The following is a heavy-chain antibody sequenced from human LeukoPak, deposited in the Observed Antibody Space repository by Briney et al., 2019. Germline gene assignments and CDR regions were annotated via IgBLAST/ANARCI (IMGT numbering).Heavy chain of an antibody. D-gene: IGHD2-21*02. Sequence: GGSLRLSCAASGFTFSSYEMNWVRQAPGKGLEWVSYISSGGSTIYYADSVKGRFTISRDNANNSMYLKMKSLKAEDTAVYYCAGGGDIVVVTSTSDYWGQGTLVTVSS. J-gene: IGHJ4*02. CDR3: AGGGDIVVVTSTSDY. CDR2: ISSGGSTI. V-gene: IGHV3-48*03. CDR1: GFTFSSYE.